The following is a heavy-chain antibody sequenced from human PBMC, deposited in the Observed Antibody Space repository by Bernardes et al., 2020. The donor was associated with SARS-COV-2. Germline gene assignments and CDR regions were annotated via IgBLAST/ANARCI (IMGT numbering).Heavy chain of an antibody. J-gene: IGHJ4*02. V-gene: IGHV3-33*01. CDR1: GFTFSSYG. CDR2: IWYDGSNK. Sequence: GGSLRLSCAASGFTFSSYGMHWVRQAPGKGLEWVAVIWYDGSNKYYAESVKGRFTISRDNSKNTLYLQMNSLRAEDTAVYYCARDPKSGSSPHYDYFDYWGQGTLVTVSS. D-gene: IGHD6-6*01. CDR3: ARDPKSGSSPHYDYFDY.